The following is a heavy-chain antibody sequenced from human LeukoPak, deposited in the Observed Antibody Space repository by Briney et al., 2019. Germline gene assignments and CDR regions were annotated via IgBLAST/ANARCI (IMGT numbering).Heavy chain of an antibody. Sequence: SVKVSCKASGGTFSRYAISWVGQAPGQGLEWMGGIIPIFGTANYAQKFQGRVTITTDESTSTAYMELSSLRSEDTAVYYCATDARDTAMLTRFDPWGQRTLVTVSS. CDR3: ATDARDTAMLTRFDP. J-gene: IGHJ5*02. V-gene: IGHV1-69*05. D-gene: IGHD5-18*01. CDR1: GGTFSRYA. CDR2: IIPIFGTA.